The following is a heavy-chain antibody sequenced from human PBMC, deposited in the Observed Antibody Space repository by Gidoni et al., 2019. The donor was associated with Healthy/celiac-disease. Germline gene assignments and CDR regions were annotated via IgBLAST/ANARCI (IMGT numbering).Heavy chain of an antibody. V-gene: IGHV3-64D*09. CDR2: ISSNGGST. CDR3: VSDIVVVPAAMVDY. J-gene: IGHJ4*02. D-gene: IGHD2-2*01. CDR1: GFTFSSYA. Sequence: EVQLVASGGGLVQPGGSLSLSCSASGFTFSSYAMDWVRQAPGKGLEYVSAISSNGGSTYYADSVKGRFTISRDNSKNTLYLQMSSLRAEDTAVYYCVSDIVVVPAAMVDYWGQGTLVTVSS.